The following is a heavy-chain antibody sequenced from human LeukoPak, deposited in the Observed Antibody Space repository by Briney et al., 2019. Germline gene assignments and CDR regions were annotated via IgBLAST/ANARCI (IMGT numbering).Heavy chain of an antibody. CDR1: GFTFSSYA. CDR2: ISPNGGST. V-gene: IGHV3-64D*08. J-gene: IGHJ4*02. CDR3: VKTLGSSREGFDY. Sequence: GVLRLSCSASGFTFSSYAMHWVRQAPGKGLEFVSAISPNGGSTYYADSVKGRFTISRDNSKNTVYLQMSSLRAEDTAVYYCVKTLGSSREGFDYWGQGTLVTVSS. D-gene: IGHD1-26*01.